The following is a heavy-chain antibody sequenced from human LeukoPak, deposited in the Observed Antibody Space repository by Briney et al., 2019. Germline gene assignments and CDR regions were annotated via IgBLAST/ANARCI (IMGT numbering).Heavy chain of an antibody. J-gene: IGHJ4*02. D-gene: IGHD6-13*01. CDR3: ATAAAGSHFDY. CDR2: VDPEDGET. Sequence: ASVKVSFKVSGYTFTDYYMHWVQQAPGKGLEWMGLVDPEDGETIYAEKFQGRVTITADTSTDTAYMELSSLRSEDTAVYYCATAAAGSHFDYWGQGTLVTVSS. V-gene: IGHV1-69-2*01. CDR1: GYTFTDYY.